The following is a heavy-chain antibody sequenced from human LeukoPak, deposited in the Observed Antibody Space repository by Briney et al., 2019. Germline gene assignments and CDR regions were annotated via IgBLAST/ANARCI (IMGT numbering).Heavy chain of an antibody. CDR1: GFTFSNYA. CDR3: ARAGDYDYVWGSYRYTVHFDY. V-gene: IGHV3-7*03. D-gene: IGHD3-16*02. Sequence: GGSLRLSCAASGFTFSNYAMNWVRQAPGKGLEWVANIKQDGSEKYYVDSVKGRFTISRDNAKNSLYLQMNSLRAEDTAVYYCARAGDYDYVWGSYRYTVHFDYWGQGTLVAVSS. CDR2: IKQDGSEK. J-gene: IGHJ4*02.